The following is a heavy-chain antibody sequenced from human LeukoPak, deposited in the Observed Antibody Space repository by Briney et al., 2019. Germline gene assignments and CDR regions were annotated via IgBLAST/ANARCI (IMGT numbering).Heavy chain of an antibody. V-gene: IGHV1-69*05. CDR1: GGTFSSYA. D-gene: IGHD3-22*01. CDR3: AREGGYYYEDSGY. CDR2: IIPIFGTA. J-gene: IGHJ4*02. Sequence: SVKVSCKASGGTFSSYAISWVRQAPGQGLEWMGGIIPIFGTANYAQKFQGRVTITTDESTSTAYMELSSLRSEDTAVYYCAREGGYYYEDSGYWGQGTLVTVSS.